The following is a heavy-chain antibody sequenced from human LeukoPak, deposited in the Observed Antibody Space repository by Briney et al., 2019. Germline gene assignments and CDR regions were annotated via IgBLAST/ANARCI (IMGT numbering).Heavy chain of an antibody. D-gene: IGHD5-12*01. CDR1: GYSLTAYY. CDR3: ARVGYGYFDF. J-gene: IGHJ4*02. Sequence: ASVTVSFTASGYSLTAYYLHWVRQAPGQGLEWIGIIIPSGGSTTYAQKFQGRVTMTSDTSTNTVYMELSSLESDDTAVYYCARVGYGYFDFWGQGTLVTVAS. CDR2: IIPSGGST. V-gene: IGHV1-46*01.